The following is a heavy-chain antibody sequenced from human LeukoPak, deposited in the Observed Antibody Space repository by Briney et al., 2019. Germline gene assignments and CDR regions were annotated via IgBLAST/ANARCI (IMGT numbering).Heavy chain of an antibody. CDR2: ISAYNGNT. V-gene: IGHV1-18*01. CDR3: ARDWAGHLFDY. CDR1: DYTFTSYG. D-gene: IGHD3-16*01. Sequence: ASVKVSCKASDYTFTSYGISWVRQAPGQGREWMGWISAYNGNTNYAERLQGRVTMTTDTSTSTAYMELRSLRSDDTAVYYCARDWAGHLFDYWGQGTLVTVSS. J-gene: IGHJ4*02.